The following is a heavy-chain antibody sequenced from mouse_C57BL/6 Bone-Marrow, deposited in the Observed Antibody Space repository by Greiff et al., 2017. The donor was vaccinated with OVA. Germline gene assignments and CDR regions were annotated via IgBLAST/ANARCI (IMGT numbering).Heavy chain of an antibody. J-gene: IGHJ3*01. Sequence: QVQLQQPGAELVRPGTSVKLSCKASGYTFTSYWMHWVKQRPGQGLEWIGVIDPSDSYTNYNQKFKGKATLTVDTSSSTAYMQRSSLTSEDSAVYYCARRNRAWFAYWGQGTLVTVSA. V-gene: IGHV1-59*01. CDR3: ARRNRAWFAY. CDR1: GYTFTSYW. CDR2: IDPSDSYT.